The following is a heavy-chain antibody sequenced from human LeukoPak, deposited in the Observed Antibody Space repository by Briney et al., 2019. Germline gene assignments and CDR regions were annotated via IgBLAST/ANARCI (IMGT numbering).Heavy chain of an antibody. D-gene: IGHD4-17*01. CDR1: GFTFSSYA. Sequence: GGSLRLSCAASGFTFSSYAMSWVRQAPGKRLEWVSAISGSGGSTYYADSVKGRFTISRDNSKNTLYLQMNSLRAEDTAVYYCAKRRTVNSAFDYWGQGTLVTVSS. CDR2: ISGSGGST. J-gene: IGHJ4*02. CDR3: AKRRTVNSAFDY. V-gene: IGHV3-23*01.